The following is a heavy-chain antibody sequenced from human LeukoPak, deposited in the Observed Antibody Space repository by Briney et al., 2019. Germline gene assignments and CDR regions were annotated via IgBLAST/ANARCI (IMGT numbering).Heavy chain of an antibody. D-gene: IGHD3-10*01. V-gene: IGHV4-39*07. CDR1: GGSISSSSYY. CDR2: IYYSGST. CDR3: ARDQDGSGSYSDFNWFDP. Sequence: SETLSLTCTVSGGSISSSSYYWGWIRQPPGKGLEWIGSIYYSGSTYYNPSLKSRVTISVDTSKNQFSLKLSSVTAADTAVYYCARDQDGSGSYSDFNWFDPWGQGTLVTVSS. J-gene: IGHJ5*02.